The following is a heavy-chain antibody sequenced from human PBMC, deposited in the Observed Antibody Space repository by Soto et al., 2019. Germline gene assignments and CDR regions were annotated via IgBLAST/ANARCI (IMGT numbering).Heavy chain of an antibody. CDR2: ISGSGGST. CDR1: GFTFSSYA. Sequence: GGSLRLSCAASGFTFSSYAMSWVRQAPGKGLEWVSAISGSGGSTYYADSVKGRFTISRDDSKNTLYLQMNSLRAEDTAVYYCAKLRGFHSSSLYYYYYMDVWGKGTTVTVSS. CDR3: AKLRGFHSSSLYYYYYMDV. V-gene: IGHV3-23*01. D-gene: IGHD6-13*01. J-gene: IGHJ6*03.